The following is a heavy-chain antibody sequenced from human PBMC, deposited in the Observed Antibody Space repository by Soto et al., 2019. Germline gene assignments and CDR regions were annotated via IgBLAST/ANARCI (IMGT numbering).Heavy chain of an antibody. CDR1: GGDFLSYT. D-gene: IGHD3-10*01. J-gene: IGHJ6*04. Sequence: QLVQSGAEVKRPGSSVKVSCKASGGDFLSYTISWVRQVPGQGPEWMGTIIPILDVAKNAQKFQGRVAITADKATSTVYMELRSLRSDDTAVYYCAQMWFGELWQGMDVWGKGTRITVSS. CDR3: AQMWFGELWQGMDV. CDR2: IIPILDVA. V-gene: IGHV1-69*02.